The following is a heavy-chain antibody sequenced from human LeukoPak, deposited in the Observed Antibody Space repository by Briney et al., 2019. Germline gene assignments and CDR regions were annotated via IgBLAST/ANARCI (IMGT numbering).Heavy chain of an antibody. CDR1: GGSFSGYY. Sequence: SETLSLTCAVYGGSFSGYYWSWIRQPPGKGLEWIGEINHSGSTNYNPSLKSRVTISVDTSKNQFSLKLSSVTAADTAVYYCARFGAGVPAARLYYYYYGMDVWGQGTTVTVSS. V-gene: IGHV4-34*01. D-gene: IGHD2-2*01. J-gene: IGHJ6*02. CDR3: ARFGAGVPAARLYYYYYGMDV. CDR2: INHSGST.